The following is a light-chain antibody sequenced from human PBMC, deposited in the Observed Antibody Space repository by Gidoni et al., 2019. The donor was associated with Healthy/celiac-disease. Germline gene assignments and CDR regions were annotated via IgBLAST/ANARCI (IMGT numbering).Light chain of an antibody. CDR1: QSISSW. J-gene: IGKJ1*01. CDR3: QQYNSYST. Sequence: DIQMTQSPSTLSASVGDRVTITCRASQSISSWLAWYQQKPGKAPKLLIYDASSSESGVPSRFSGSGSGTEFTLTISSLQPDDFATYYCQQYNSYSTFXXXTKVEIK. V-gene: IGKV1-5*01. CDR2: DAS.